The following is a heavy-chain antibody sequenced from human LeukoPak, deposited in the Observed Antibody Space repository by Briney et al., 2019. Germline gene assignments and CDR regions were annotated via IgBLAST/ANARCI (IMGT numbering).Heavy chain of an antibody. CDR1: GFTVSSNY. D-gene: IGHD3-10*01. J-gene: IGHJ4*02. V-gene: IGHV3-66*01. Sequence: GGSLRLSCAASGFTVSSNYMSWVRQAPGKGLEWVSGISWNSGSIGYADSVKGRFTISRDNSKNTLYLQMNSLRAEDTAVYYCARDAGDWGQGTLVTVSS. CDR3: ARDAGD. CDR2: ISWNSGSI.